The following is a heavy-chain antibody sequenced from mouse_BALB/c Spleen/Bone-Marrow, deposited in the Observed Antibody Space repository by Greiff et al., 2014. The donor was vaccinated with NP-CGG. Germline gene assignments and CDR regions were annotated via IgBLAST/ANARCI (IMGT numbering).Heavy chain of an antibody. CDR2: ISDGGSYI. CDR3: TRDRGVQGYAMAY. J-gene: IGHJ4*01. D-gene: IGHD2-14*01. CDR1: GFAFSDFY. V-gene: IGHV5-4*02. Sequence: EVKLVESGGGLVKPGGSLKLSCAASGFAFSDFYMYWVRQTPEKRLEWVATISDGGSYIYYPDRVKGRFTISRDDAKNNLYLQMSSLKSEDTAMYYCTRDRGVQGYAMAYWGQGTSVTVSA.